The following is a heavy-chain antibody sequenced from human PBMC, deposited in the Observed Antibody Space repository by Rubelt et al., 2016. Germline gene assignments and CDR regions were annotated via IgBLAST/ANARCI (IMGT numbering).Heavy chain of an antibody. CDR1: GFTFSSYS. CDR3: ARDGASMGDV. Sequence: VQLVESGGGVVQPGGSLRLSCAASGFTFSSYSMNWVRQAPGKGLEWVSSISSSSSYIDYAVSVKGRFTISRDNSKNTLYLQMNSLRAEDTAVYYCARDGASMGDVWGQGTTVTVSS. CDR2: ISSSSSYI. J-gene: IGHJ6*02. V-gene: IGHV3-21*04. D-gene: IGHD3-16*01.